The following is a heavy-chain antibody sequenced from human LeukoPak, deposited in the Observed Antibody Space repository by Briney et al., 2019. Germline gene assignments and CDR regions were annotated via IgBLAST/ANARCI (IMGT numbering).Heavy chain of an antibody. D-gene: IGHD3-10*01. CDR1: GGTFSSYA. Sequence: SVKVSCKASGGTFSSYAISWVRQAPGQGLEWMGGIIPIFGTANYAQKFQGRVTITTDESTSTAYMELGSLRSEDTAVYYCARGVGSGSYPPYYYYMDVWGKGTTVTVSS. J-gene: IGHJ6*03. V-gene: IGHV1-69*05. CDR2: IIPIFGTA. CDR3: ARGVGSGSYPPYYYYMDV.